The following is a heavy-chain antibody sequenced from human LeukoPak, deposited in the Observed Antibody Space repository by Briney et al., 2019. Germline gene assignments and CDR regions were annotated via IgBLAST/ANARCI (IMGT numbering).Heavy chain of an antibody. CDR1: LYTYSIYN. V-gene: IGHV3-21*01. CDR2: ISIHSSYI. J-gene: IGHJ6*02. CDR3: ASDHNSGNDFVDQSGMDV. Sequence: GGSERLFCGASLYTYSIYNMNCVRHAPGKGLEEVSSISIHSSYIAYKDSVKGRFTISRDNAKNSLYLKMKSLRAEDTAVYYCASDHNSGNDFVDQSGMDVWGQGTTVTVSS. D-gene: IGHD5-12*01.